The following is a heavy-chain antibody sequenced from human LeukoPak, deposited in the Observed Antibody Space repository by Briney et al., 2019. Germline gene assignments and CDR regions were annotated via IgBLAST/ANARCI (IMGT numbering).Heavy chain of an antibody. CDR3: AKDLTHDYGDYVDAFDI. CDR1: GFTFDDYA. J-gene: IGHJ3*02. D-gene: IGHD4-17*01. CDR2: ISWNSGSI. V-gene: IGHV3-9*01. Sequence: PGGSLRLSCAASGFTFDDYAMHWVRQAPGKGLEWVSGISWNSGSIGYADSVRGRFTISRDNAKNSLYLQMNSLRAEDTALYYCAKDLTHDYGDYVDAFDIWGQGTMVTGSS.